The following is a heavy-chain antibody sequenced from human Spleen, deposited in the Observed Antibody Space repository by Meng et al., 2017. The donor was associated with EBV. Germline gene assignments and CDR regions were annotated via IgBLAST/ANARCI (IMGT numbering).Heavy chain of an antibody. Sequence: QGVQGRFKPSGTLSLPCDVYGGFLSGYFWTWIRQPPGKGLEWIGEINHSGTTNCNPSLKSRDTKSVDTSKNQFSLRVSSVTAADTAVYYCVSDGYSSGWYGNDYWGQGTLVTVSS. CDR3: VSDGYSSGWYGNDY. V-gene: IGHV4-34*01. CDR2: INHSGTT. J-gene: IGHJ4*02. CDR1: GGFLSGYF. D-gene: IGHD6-19*01.